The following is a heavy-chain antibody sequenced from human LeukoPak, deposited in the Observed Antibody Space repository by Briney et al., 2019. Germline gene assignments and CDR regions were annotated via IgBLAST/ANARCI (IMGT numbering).Heavy chain of an antibody. Sequence: GASVKVSCKASGYTFTSYGISWMRQAPGQGLEWMGWISAYNGNTNYAQKLQGRVTMTTDTSTSTAYMELRSLRSDDTAVYYCARDSPRPYCSGGSCYYFDYWGQGALVTVSS. D-gene: IGHD2-15*01. CDR2: ISAYNGNT. CDR3: ARDSPRPYCSGGSCYYFDY. V-gene: IGHV1-18*01. J-gene: IGHJ4*02. CDR1: GYTFTSYG.